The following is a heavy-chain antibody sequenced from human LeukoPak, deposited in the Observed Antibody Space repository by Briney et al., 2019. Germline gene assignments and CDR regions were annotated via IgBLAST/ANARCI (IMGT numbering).Heavy chain of an antibody. V-gene: IGHV3-48*03. J-gene: IGHJ6*04. D-gene: IGHD3-10*02. CDR3: AELGITMIGGV. CDR1: GSTFSSYE. Sequence: GGSLRLSCAASGSTFSSYEMNWVRQAPGKGLEWVSYISSSGSTIYYADSVKGRFTISRDNARNSLYLQMNSLRAADTAVYYCAELGITMIGGVWGKGTTVTISS. CDR2: ISSSGSTI.